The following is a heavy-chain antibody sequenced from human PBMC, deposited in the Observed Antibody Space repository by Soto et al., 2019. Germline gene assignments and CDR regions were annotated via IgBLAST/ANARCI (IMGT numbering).Heavy chain of an antibody. D-gene: IGHD3-3*01. CDR3: ARDFRYYDFWSGYSPYGMDV. J-gene: IGHJ6*02. V-gene: IGHV3-33*01. Sequence: GGSLRLSCAASGFTFSSYGMHWVRQAPGKGLEWVEVIWYDGSNKYYADSVKGRFTISRDNSKNTLYLQMNSLRAEDTAVYYCARDFRYYDFWSGYSPYGMDVWGQGTTVTGCS. CDR1: GFTFSSYG. CDR2: IWYDGSNK.